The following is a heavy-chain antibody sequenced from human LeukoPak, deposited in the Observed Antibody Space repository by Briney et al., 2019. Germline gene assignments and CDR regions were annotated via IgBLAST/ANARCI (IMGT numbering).Heavy chain of an antibody. CDR3: ARVDTAQPLSCYYMDV. J-gene: IGHJ6*03. V-gene: IGHV3-11*01. CDR2: ISSGGSTT. D-gene: IGHD5-18*01. Sequence: GGSLRLSCAASGFTFSDHYMSWIRQAPGKGLECVSYISSGGSTTYYTDSVKGRFTISRDNGKNALYLQMNSLRAEDTAVYYCARVDTAQPLSCYYMDVWGKGTTVTVSS. CDR1: GFTFSDHY.